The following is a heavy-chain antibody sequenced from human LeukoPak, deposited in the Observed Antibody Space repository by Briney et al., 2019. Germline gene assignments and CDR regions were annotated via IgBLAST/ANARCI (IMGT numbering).Heavy chain of an antibody. CDR2: ISTYNDDR. CDR3: ARDLLYYYDSSGYPY. V-gene: IGHV1-18*01. J-gene: IGHJ4*02. D-gene: IGHD3-22*01. Sequence: ASVKVSCKASGYTFTSYGISWVRQAPGQGLEWMGWISTYNDDRNYAQKFQGRVTMTTDTSTSTAYMELRSLRSDDTAVYYCARDLLYYYDSSGYPYWGQGTLVTVSS. CDR1: GYTFTSYG.